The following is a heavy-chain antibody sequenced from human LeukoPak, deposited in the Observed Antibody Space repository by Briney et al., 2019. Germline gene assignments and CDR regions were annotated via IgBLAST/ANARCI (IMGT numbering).Heavy chain of an antibody. CDR1: RFTFSSYG. D-gene: IGHD5-18*01. J-gene: IGHJ4*02. V-gene: IGHV3-30*18. CDR2: ISYDGSNK. Sequence: PGGSQRLSCAASRFTFSSYGMHWVRQAPGNGLEWVALISYDGSNKYYTDSVKGRFTISRDNSKNTLYLQMDSLRAEDTAVYYCAKDRGYSYGYFDYWGQGTLVTVSS. CDR3: AKDRGYSYGYFDY.